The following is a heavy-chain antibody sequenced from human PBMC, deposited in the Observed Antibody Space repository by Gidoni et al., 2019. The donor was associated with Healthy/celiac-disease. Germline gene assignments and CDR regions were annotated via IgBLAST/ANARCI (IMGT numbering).Heavy chain of an antibody. CDR3: ARDRRSGFLERLDY. J-gene: IGHJ4*02. V-gene: IGHV3-11*01. D-gene: IGHD3-3*01. CDR1: GLTFSDYY. CDR2: ISSSGSTI. Sequence: QVQLVESGGGLVKLGGSLGLSCAASGLTFSDYYMSWIRQAPGKGLEWVSYISSSGSTIYYADSVKGRFTLSRDNAKNSLYLQMNSLRAEDTAVYYCARDRRSGFLERLDYWGQGTLVTVSS.